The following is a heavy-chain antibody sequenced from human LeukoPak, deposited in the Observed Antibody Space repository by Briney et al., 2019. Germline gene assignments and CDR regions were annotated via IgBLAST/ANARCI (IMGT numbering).Heavy chain of an antibody. V-gene: IGHV3-9*01. CDR1: GFTFDDYA. Sequence: PGGSLRLSCATSGFTFDDYAMHWVRQAPGKGLEWVSGISWNSGTIAYADSVKGRFTISRDNAQNSLYLQMNSLRAEDAAFYCAKPPDSSGNSPWGQGTLVTVSS. CDR2: ISWNSGTI. D-gene: IGHD3-22*01. J-gene: IGHJ5*02. CDR3: AKPPDSSGNSP.